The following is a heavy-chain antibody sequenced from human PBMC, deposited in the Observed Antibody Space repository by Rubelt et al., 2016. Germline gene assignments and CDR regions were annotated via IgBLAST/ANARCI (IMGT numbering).Heavy chain of an antibody. CDR1: GGSISSSDW. J-gene: IGHJ4*02. D-gene: IGHD6-13*01. CDR2: IYHSGST. V-gene: IGHV4-4*02. CDR3: ARHSHSSSWYYFDY. Sequence: GTLSLTSAVSGGSISSSDWWSWVRQPLGKGLEWIGEIYHSGSTNYNPSPKSRVTISVDTSKNQFSLKLSSVTAADTAVYYCARHSHSSSWYYFDYWGQGTLVTVSS.